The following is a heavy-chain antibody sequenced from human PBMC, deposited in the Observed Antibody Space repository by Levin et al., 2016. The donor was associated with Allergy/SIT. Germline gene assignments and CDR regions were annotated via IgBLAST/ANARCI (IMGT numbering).Heavy chain of an antibody. D-gene: IGHD2-8*02. J-gene: IGHJ4*02. CDR2: IIPIFGTA. Sequence: WVRQAPGQGLEWMGGIIPIFGTANYAQKFQGRVTITADESTSTAYMELSSLRSEDTAVYYCARELLYWRCFDYWGQGTLVTVSS. CDR3: ARELLYWRCFDY. V-gene: IGHV1-69*01.